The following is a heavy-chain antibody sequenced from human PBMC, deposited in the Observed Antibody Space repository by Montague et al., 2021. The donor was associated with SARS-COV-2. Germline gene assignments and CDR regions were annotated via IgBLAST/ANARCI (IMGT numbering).Heavy chain of an antibody. Sequence: CAISEDSVSSNSAARNWIRQSPSGGLEWLGRTYYRSKWYTDYAPSVKTRITITPDTSNNQFSLHLNSVTPGDTAVYYCAREGTVPGPRGIYFDDWGQGTLVTVSS. CDR2: TYYRSKWYT. V-gene: IGHV6-1*01. D-gene: IGHD1-1*01. CDR1: EDSVSSNSAA. CDR3: AREGTVPGPRGIYFDD. J-gene: IGHJ4*02.